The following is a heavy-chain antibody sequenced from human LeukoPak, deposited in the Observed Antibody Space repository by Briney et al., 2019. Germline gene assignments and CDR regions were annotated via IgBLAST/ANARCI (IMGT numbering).Heavy chain of an antibody. V-gene: IGHV7-4-1*02. CDR2: INTNTGNP. D-gene: IGHD2-21*01. CDR3: ATYDCGGSCYSNF. J-gene: IGHJ4*02. Sequence: ASVKVSCKASGYTFTSYAMSWVRQAPGQGLEWMGWINTNTGNPTYAQGFTGRFVFSLDTSLSTAYLQISSLKTEDTAVYYCATYDCGGSCYSNFWGQGTLVTVSS. CDR1: GYTFTSYA.